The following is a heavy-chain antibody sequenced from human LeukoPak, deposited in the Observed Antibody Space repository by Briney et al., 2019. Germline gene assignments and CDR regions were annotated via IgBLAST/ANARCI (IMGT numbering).Heavy chain of an antibody. CDR2: IYSSGST. Sequence: SETLSLTCTVSGGSLSSYYWSWIRQPAGKGLEWIGRIYSSGSTNYNPSLKSPLTMSVDTSKNQFSLKLSSVTAADTAVYYCARGVTVRGDRTFDYWGQGTLVTVSS. CDR3: ARGVTVRGDRTFDY. V-gene: IGHV4-4*07. J-gene: IGHJ4*02. D-gene: IGHD3-10*01. CDR1: GGSLSSYY.